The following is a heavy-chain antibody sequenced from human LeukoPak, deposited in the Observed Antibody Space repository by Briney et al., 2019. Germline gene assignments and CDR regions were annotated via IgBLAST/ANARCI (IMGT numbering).Heavy chain of an antibody. CDR3: ARGGRDFWSGYLDYYYYYMDV. D-gene: IGHD3-3*01. V-gene: IGHV4-34*01. Sequence: PSETLSLTCAVYGGSFSGYYWSWIRQPPGKGLEWIGKINHSGSTNYNPSLKSRVTISVDTSKNQFSLKLSSVTAADTAVYYCARGGRDFWSGYLDYYYYYMDVWGKGTTVTVSS. CDR1: GGSFSGYY. CDR2: INHSGST. J-gene: IGHJ6*03.